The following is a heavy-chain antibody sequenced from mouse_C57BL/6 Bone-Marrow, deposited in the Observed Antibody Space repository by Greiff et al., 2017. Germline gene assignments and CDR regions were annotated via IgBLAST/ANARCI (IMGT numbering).Heavy chain of an antibody. J-gene: IGHJ4*01. CDR2: INPYNGGT. V-gene: IGHV1-19*01. CDR1: GYTFTDYY. CDR3: ARRRICYAMDD. Sequence: VQLQQSGPVLVKPGASVKMSCKASGYTFTDYYMNWVKQSHGKSLEWIGVINPYNGGTSYNQKFKGKATLTVDKSSSTAYMELNSLTSEDSAVYYCARRRICYAMDDWGQGTSVTVSS.